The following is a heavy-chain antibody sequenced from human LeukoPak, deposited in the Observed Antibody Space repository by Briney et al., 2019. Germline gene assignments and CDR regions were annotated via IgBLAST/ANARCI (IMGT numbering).Heavy chain of an antibody. CDR3: AKDPNGDYIGTFDI. J-gene: IGHJ3*02. CDR2: VLGSGVPT. D-gene: IGHD4-17*01. V-gene: IGHV3-23*01. Sequence: QPGGSLRLSCAASGIIFSKYGMSWVRQAPGKGLEWVATVLGSGVPTYYADSVQGRFTISRDNSENTLYLQMSSLRAEDTAIYYCAKDPNGDYIGTFDIWGQGTMVIVS. CDR1: GIIFSKYG.